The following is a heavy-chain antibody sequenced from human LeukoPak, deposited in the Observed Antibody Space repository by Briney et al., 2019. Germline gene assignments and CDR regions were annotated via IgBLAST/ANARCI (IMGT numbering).Heavy chain of an antibody. D-gene: IGHD4-17*01. J-gene: IGHJ3*02. V-gene: IGHV3-7*01. CDR2: IKQDGSEK. CDR3: ARDAVTTPHVIHRAFDI. Sequence: AGGSLRLSCAASGFTFSSYWMSWVRQAPGKGLEWVANIKQDGSEKYYVDSVKGRFTISRDNAKNSLYLQMNSLRAEDTAVYYCARDAVTTPHVIHRAFDIWGQGTMVTVSS. CDR1: GFTFSSYW.